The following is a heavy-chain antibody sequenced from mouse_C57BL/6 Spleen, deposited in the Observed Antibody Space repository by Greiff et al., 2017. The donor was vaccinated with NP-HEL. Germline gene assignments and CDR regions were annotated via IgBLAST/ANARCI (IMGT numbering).Heavy chain of an antibody. CDR1: GYSITSGYY. J-gene: IGHJ2*01. D-gene: IGHD1-1*01. Sequence: EVQLQESGPGLVKPSQSLSLTCSVTGYSITSGYYWNWIRQFPGNKLEWMGYISYDGSNNYNPSLKNRISITRDTSKNQFFLKLNSVTTEDTATYYCARVVARGYFDYWGQGTTLTVSS. CDR2: ISYDGSN. CDR3: ARVVARGYFDY. V-gene: IGHV3-6*01.